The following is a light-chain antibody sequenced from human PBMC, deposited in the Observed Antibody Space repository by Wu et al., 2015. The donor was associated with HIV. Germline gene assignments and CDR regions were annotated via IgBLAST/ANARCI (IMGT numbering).Light chain of an antibody. CDR1: QSVSSN. CDR3: QQYGSSPNS. Sequence: EIVMTQSPATLSVSPGERATLSCRARQSVSSNLAWYQQKPGQSPRLLIYGASTRATGIPARFSGSGSGTDFTLTISRLEPEDFAVYYCQQYGSSPNSFGQGTKLEIK. J-gene: IGKJ2*03. V-gene: IGKV3-15*01. CDR2: GAS.